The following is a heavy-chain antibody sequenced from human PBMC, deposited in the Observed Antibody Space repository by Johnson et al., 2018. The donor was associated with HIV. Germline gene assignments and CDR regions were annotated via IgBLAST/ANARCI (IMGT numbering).Heavy chain of an antibody. Sequence: QVQLVESGGGVVQPGMSLRLSCAASGFTFSSYAMHWVRQAPGKGLEWVAVISYDGSNKYYADSVKGRFTISRDNSKNTLYLQMNSLRAEDTAVYYCARDLAGTERGNAFDIWGQGTMVTVSS. V-gene: IGHV3-30-3*01. CDR2: ISYDGSNK. D-gene: IGHD1-1*01. J-gene: IGHJ3*02. CDR3: ARDLAGTERGNAFDI. CDR1: GFTFSSYA.